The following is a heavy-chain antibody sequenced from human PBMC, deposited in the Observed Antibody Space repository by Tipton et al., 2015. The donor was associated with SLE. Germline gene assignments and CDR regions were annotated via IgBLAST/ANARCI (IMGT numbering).Heavy chain of an antibody. CDR3: AREVTTMTTGWFDP. Sequence: QVQLVQSGPEVKEPGASVKISCKASGYTFTNYYIRWVRQAPGQGLEWIGITNPSDDAQKFQGRVTMTSDTSTTTVFLEVSSLRSEDTAIHYCAREVTTMTTGWFDPWGQGTLVTVSS. CDR2: TNPSD. D-gene: IGHD4-17*01. CDR1: GYTFTNYY. J-gene: IGHJ5*02. V-gene: IGHV1-46*01.